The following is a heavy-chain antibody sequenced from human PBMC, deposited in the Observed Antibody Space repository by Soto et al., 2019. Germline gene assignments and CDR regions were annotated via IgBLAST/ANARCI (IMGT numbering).Heavy chain of an antibody. D-gene: IGHD2-15*01. CDR1: GGSISSGDYY. CDR3: ARIYCSGGSCYHAFDS. Sequence: QVQLQESGPGLVKPSQTLSLTCTVSGGSISSGDYYWSWIRQPPGKGLEWIGYIYYSGSTYYNPYLKSRVTLSVDTSKNQFSLKLSSVPAADTAVYYCARIYCSGGSCYHAFDSWGQGTMVTVSS. J-gene: IGHJ3*02. CDR2: IYYSGST. V-gene: IGHV4-30-4*01.